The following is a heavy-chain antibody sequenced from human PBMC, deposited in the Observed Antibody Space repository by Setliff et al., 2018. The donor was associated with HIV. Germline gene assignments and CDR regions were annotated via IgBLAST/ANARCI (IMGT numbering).Heavy chain of an antibody. CDR1: GGPISRYY. V-gene: IGHV4-59*08. D-gene: IGHD6-19*01. J-gene: IGHJ4*02. CDR3: ASQPAYSTDWYPPGYFDH. CDR2: TYYSGRT. Sequence: SETLSLTCTVSGGPISRYYWSWIRQPPGKGLEWIGYTYYSGRTNYNPSLKSRVTISVDTSRNQFSLKLSSVTAADTAVYYCASQPAYSTDWYPPGYFDHWGQGTLVTVS.